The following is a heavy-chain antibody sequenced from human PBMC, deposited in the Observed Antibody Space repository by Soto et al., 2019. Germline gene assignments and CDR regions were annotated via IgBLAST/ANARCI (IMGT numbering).Heavy chain of an antibody. V-gene: IGHV4-4*07. CDR1: GGSINSYW. CDR2: VYSSGTT. J-gene: IGHJ4*02. D-gene: IGHD3-10*01. CDR3: ARDIGSYAYGEGY. Sequence: AETLSLTCSVSGGSINSYWWSWIRQPAGKGLEWIGRVYSSGTTDYNPSLNSRATLSVETSKNQFSLKLSSVTAADTAVYYCARDIGSYAYGEGYWGQGIQVTVSS.